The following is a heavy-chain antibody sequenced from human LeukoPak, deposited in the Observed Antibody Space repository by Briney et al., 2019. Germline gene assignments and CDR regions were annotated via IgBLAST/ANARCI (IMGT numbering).Heavy chain of an antibody. CDR3: AGRYCSSTSCPFDY. D-gene: IGHD2-2*01. V-gene: IGHV4-59*12. CDR2: IYYSGST. J-gene: IGHJ4*02. Sequence: PSETLSLTCTVSGGSISSYYWSWIRQPPGKGLEWIGYIYYSGSTNYNPSLKSRFTMSVDTSKNQFSLKLSSVTAADTAVYYCAGRYCSSTSCPFDYWGQGTLVTVSS. CDR1: GGSISSYY.